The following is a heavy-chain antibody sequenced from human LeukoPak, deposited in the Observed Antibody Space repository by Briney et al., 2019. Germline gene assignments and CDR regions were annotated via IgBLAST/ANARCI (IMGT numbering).Heavy chain of an antibody. J-gene: IGHJ3*02. CDR2: IYYSGST. CDR3: ARDCSGGSCYRYHAFDI. Sequence: SETLSLTCTVSGGSISSYYWSWIRQPPGKGLEWIGYIYYSGSTNYNPSLKSRVTISVGTSKNQFSLKLSSVTAADTAVYYCARDCSGGSCYRYHAFDIWGQGTMVTVSS. V-gene: IGHV4-59*01. D-gene: IGHD2-15*01. CDR1: GGSISSYY.